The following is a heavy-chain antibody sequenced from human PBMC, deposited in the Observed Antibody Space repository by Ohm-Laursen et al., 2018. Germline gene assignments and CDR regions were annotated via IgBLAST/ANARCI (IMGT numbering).Heavy chain of an antibody. CDR1: GYTFTSYY. V-gene: IGHV1-46*01. D-gene: IGHD3-22*01. CDR3: ARLLEEDYYDSSAFDY. Sequence: SSVKVSCKASGYTFTSYYMHWVRQAPGQGLEWMGIINPSGGSTSYAQEFQGRVTMTRDTSTSTVYMELSSLRSEDTAVYYCARLLEEDYYDSSAFDYWGQGTLVTVSS. CDR2: INPSGGST. J-gene: IGHJ4*02.